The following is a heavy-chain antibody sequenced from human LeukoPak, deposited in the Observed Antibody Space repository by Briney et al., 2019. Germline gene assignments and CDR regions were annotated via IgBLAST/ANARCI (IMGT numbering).Heavy chain of an antibody. D-gene: IGHD6-19*01. V-gene: IGHV3-74*01. J-gene: IGHJ5*02. Sequence: GGSLRLSCAASGSTFSSYWMHWVRQAPGKGLVWVSRISSDGSSTSYVDSVEGRFTISRDNAKNTLYLQMNSLRDEDTVVYYCARAQAVSGTGGFDPWGQGTLVTVSS. CDR3: ARAQAVSGTGGFDP. CDR2: ISSDGSST. CDR1: GSTFSSYW.